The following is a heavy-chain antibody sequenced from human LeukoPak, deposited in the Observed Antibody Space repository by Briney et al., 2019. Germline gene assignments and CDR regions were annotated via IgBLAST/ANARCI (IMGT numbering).Heavy chain of an antibody. Sequence: GGSLRLSCAASGFTFSSYGMSWVRQAPGKGLEWVSAISGSCGSTYYADSVKGRFTISRDNSKNTLYLQMNSLRAEDTAVYSCAKVGPSGYYPFDYWGQGTLVTVSS. V-gene: IGHV3-23*01. J-gene: IGHJ4*02. D-gene: IGHD3-22*01. CDR1: GFTFSSYG. CDR3: AKVGPSGYYPFDY. CDR2: ISGSCGST.